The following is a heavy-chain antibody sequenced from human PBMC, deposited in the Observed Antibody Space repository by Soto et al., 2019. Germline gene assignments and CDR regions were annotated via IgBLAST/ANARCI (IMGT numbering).Heavy chain of an antibody. D-gene: IGHD6-19*01. V-gene: IGHV4-34*01. CDR2: INQSGST. J-gene: IGHJ4*02. CDR1: GGSFSGYS. Sequence: QVQLQQWGAGLLKPSETLSLTCAVYGGSFSGYSWSWIRQPPGKGLEWIGEINQSGSTKYNPSLKSRVTISVDTSKKQFSLKLSSVTAADTAVYYCARGQWLDNYWGQGTLVTVSS. CDR3: ARGQWLDNY.